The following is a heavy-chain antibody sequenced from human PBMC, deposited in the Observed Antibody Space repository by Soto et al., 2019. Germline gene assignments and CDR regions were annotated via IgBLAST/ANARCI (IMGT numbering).Heavy chain of an antibody. CDR3: ARDFGYYDSSGYFDY. V-gene: IGHV3-11*01. D-gene: IGHD3-22*01. CDR1: GFTFSDYY. J-gene: IGHJ4*02. Sequence: QVQLVESGGGLVKPGGSLRLSCAASGFTFSDYYMSWIRQAPGKGLEWVSYISSSGDITYYADSVKGRVTISRDNAKNSLYLQMHNLRAEDTAVYYCARDFGYYDSSGYFDYWGQGTLITVSS. CDR2: ISSSGDIT.